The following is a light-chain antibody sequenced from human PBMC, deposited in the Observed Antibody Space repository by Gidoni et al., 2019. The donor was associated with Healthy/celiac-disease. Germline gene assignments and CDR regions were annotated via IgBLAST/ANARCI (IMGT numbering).Light chain of an antibody. Sequence: SQMTQSPSSLSASVGHRVTITCRASQSISSYFNWYQQKPGKAPKLLFYAATSLQSGVPPRFSSSGSGTDFTLTISMLHPEDFATYYMQQSYSTPAFGPGTKVDIK. CDR3: QQSYSTPA. J-gene: IGKJ3*01. V-gene: IGKV1-39*01. CDR2: AAT. CDR1: QSISSY.